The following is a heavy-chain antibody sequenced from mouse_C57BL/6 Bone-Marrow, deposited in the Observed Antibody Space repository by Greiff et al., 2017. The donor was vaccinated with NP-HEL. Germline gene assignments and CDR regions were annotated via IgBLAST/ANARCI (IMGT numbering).Heavy chain of an antibody. CDR1: GFNIKDDY. Sequence: EVKVVESGAELVRPGASVKLSCTASGFNIKDDYMHWVKQRPEQGLEWIGWIDPENGDTEYASKFQGKATITADTSSNTAYLQLISQTSEDTAVNYCTTGCDWGAMDYWGQGTSVTVSS. CDR2: IDPENGDT. J-gene: IGHJ4*01. D-gene: IGHD3-3*01. CDR3: TTGCDWGAMDY. V-gene: IGHV14-4*01.